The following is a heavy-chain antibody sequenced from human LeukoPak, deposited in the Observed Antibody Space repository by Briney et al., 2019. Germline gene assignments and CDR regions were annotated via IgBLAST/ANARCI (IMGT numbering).Heavy chain of an antibody. CDR3: ARSRVNTMVRGANYYYGMDV. CDR2: INHSGSP. Sequence: SDTLSLTCAVYGESFRRYYWSWIRHPPGKGLECIGEINHSGSPNYNPSLKSRVTISVATSKNQFSLKLSSVTAADTAVYYCARSRVNTMVRGANYYYGMDVWGKGTTVTVSS. J-gene: IGHJ6*04. CDR1: GESFRRYY. V-gene: IGHV4-34*01. D-gene: IGHD3-10*01.